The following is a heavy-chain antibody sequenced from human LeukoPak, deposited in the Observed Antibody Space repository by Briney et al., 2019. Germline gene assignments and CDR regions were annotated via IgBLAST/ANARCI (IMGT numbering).Heavy chain of an antibody. CDR1: GFIFSDYY. CDR3: ARERLDYYYYYYMDV. J-gene: IGHJ6*03. CDR2: ISSTGNTI. V-gene: IGHV3-11*01. Sequence: GGSLRLSCATSGFIFSDYYMSWIRQAPGKGLEWVSYISSTGNTIYYADSVKGRFTISRDNAKNSLYLQMNSLRAEDTALYHCARERLDYYYYYYMDVWGKGTTVTVSS.